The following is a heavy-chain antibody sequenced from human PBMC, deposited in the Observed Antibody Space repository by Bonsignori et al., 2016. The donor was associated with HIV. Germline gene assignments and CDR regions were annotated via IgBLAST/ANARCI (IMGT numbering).Heavy chain of an antibody. CDR2: IYYSGST. CDR1: GGSISSYY. Sequence: SETLSLTCTVSGGSISSYYWSWIRQPPGKGLEWIGYIYYSGSTNYNPSLKSRVTISVDTSKNQFSLKLSSVTAADTAVYYCARFPRGYYDPYYFDYWGQGTLVTVSS. D-gene: IGHD3-22*01. V-gene: IGHV4-59*01. CDR3: ARFPRGYYDPYYFDY. J-gene: IGHJ4*02.